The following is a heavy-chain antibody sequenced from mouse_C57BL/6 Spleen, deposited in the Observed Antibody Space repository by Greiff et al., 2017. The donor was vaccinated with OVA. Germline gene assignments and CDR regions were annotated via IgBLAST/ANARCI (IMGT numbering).Heavy chain of an antibody. CDR1: GYTFTDYN. CDR2: INPNNGGT. Sequence: VQLQQSGPELVKPGASVKMSCKASGYTFTDYNMHWVKQSHGKSLEWIGYINPNNGGTSYNQKFKGKATLTVNKSSSTAYMELRSLTSEDSAVYYCAEGHYDEEYYYAMDYWGQGTSVTVSS. V-gene: IGHV1-22*01. J-gene: IGHJ4*01. CDR3: AEGHYDEEYYYAMDY. D-gene: IGHD2-4*01.